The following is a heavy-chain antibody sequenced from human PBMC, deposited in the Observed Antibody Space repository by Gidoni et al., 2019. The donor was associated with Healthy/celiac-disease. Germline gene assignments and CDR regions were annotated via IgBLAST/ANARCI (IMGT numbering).Heavy chain of an antibody. J-gene: IGHJ5*02. D-gene: IGHD6-19*01. Sequence: QVQLQESGPGLVKPSETLSLTCAVSGYSISSGYYWGWLRQPPGKGLEWIGSIYHSGSTYYNPSLKSRVTISVDTSKNQFSLKLSSVTAADTAVYYCAREPAVAGRWFDPWGQGTLVTVSS. V-gene: IGHV4-38-2*02. CDR1: GYSISSGYY. CDR2: IYHSGST. CDR3: AREPAVAGRWFDP.